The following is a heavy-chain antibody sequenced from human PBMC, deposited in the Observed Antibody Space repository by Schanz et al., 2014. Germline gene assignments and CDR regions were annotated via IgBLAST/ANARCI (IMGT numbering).Heavy chain of an antibody. Sequence: VQLQQWGAGRLRPAETLSLTCAVYGGSVGGYFWTWIRQSPRKGLEWIGEINYSGSAHYNPSLTTRLTLAIDAQKTQRALTMKSVSAAGTAVYYCARAGRYCSASGSHYPYSYYGMDAWGQGTTVTVSS. J-gene: IGHJ6*02. CDR1: GGSVGGYF. V-gene: IGHV4-34*01. D-gene: IGHD2-15*01. CDR2: INYSGSA. CDR3: ARAGRYCSASGSHYPYSYYGMDA.